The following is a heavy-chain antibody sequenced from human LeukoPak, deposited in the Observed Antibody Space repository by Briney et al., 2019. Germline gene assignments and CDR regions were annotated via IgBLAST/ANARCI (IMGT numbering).Heavy chain of an antibody. CDR1: GGSFSGYY. Sequence: SETLSLTCAVSGGSFSGYYWSWILQPPGKGLEWSGEINHSGSTNYNPSLKSRVTISVDTSKNQFSLKLSSVTAADTAVYYCARGRNLHSGSYRYYFDYWGQGTLVTVSS. V-gene: IGHV4-34*01. CDR3: ARGRNLHSGSYRYYFDY. CDR2: INHSGST. J-gene: IGHJ4*02. D-gene: IGHD1-26*01.